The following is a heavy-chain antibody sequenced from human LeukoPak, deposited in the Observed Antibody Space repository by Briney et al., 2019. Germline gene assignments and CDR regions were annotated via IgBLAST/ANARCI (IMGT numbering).Heavy chain of an antibody. CDR2: IYHTGTT. CDR1: GGLISRIEYY. J-gene: IGHJ4*02. Sequence: PSETLSLTCPVSGGLISRIEYYWSWIRQSPVKGLEWLGHIYHTGTTLYSPHLNNRLTVSVDSSRNQFSLTLNSVTAADTAVYYCASVSVWELATHPGGSFDYWGRGILVTVSS. CDR3: ASVSVWELATHPGGSFDY. D-gene: IGHD1-26*01. V-gene: IGHV4-30-4*01.